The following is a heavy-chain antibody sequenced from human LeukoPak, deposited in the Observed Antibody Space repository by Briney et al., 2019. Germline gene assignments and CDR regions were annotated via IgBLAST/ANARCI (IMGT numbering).Heavy chain of an antibody. CDR2: INPNSGGT. V-gene: IGHV1-2*02. D-gene: IGHD6-6*01. Sequence: ASVKVSCKASGYTFTGYYMHWVRQAPGQGLEWIGWINPNSGGTNYAQKFQGRVTTTRDTSISTAYMELSRLRSDDTAVYYCARSTYSSSHFFDYWGQGTLVTVSS. J-gene: IGHJ4*02. CDR3: ARSTYSSSHFFDY. CDR1: GYTFTGYY.